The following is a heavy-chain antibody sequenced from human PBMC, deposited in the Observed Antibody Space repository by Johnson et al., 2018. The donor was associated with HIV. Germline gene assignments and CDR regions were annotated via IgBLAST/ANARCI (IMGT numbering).Heavy chain of an antibody. J-gene: IGHJ3*02. Sequence: QVQLVESGGGVVQPGRSLRLSCAASGFTFSSYAMHWVCQAPGKGLEWVAVISYDGSNKYYADSVKGRFTISRDNSKNTLYLQMNSLRAEDTAVYYCAREYYYDSSGYNAFDIWGQGTMVTVSS. V-gene: IGHV3-30*04. D-gene: IGHD3-22*01. CDR3: AREYYYDSSGYNAFDI. CDR1: GFTFSSYA. CDR2: ISYDGSNK.